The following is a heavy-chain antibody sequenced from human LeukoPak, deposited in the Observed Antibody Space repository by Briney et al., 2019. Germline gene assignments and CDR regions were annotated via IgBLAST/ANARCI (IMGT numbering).Heavy chain of an antibody. J-gene: IGHJ6*03. CDR3: AKNRGADSHSSSHMTL. V-gene: IGHV3-23*01. CDR2: ISGSGGGT. Sequence: GGSLRLSCAASGFTFSTYTMSWVRQAAGKGLEWVSLISGSGGGTYYADSVKGRFTISRDNSKNTLYLQLNSLRVEDTAVYYCAKNRGADSHSSSHMTLGAKGPPAPV. D-gene: IGHD2-15*01. CDR1: GFTFSTYT.